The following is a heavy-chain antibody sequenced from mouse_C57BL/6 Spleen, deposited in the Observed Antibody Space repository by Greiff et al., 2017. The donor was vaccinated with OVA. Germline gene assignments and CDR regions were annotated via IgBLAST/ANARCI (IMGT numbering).Heavy chain of an antibody. D-gene: IGHD2-2*01. CDR2: IDPENGDT. CDR1: GFNIKDDY. J-gene: IGHJ4*01. Sequence: EVKLQESGAELVRPGASVKLSCTASGFNIKDDYMHWVKQRPEQGLEWIGWIDPENGDTEYASKFQGKATITADTSSNTAYLQLSSLTSEDTAVYYCTGYPYYYAMDYWGQGTSVTVSS. CDR3: TGYPYYYAMDY. V-gene: IGHV14-4*01.